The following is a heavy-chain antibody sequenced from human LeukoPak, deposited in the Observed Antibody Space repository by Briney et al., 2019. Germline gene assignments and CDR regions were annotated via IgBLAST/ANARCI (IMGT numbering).Heavy chain of an antibody. CDR1: GYTFTSYY. CDR3: ARATNFYYYYGMHV. V-gene: IGHV1-46*01. CDR2: INPSSGAT. D-gene: IGHD1-26*01. J-gene: IGHJ6*02. Sequence: ASLKVSCKTSGYTFTSYYIHWVRQAPGQGLEWMGIINPSSGATNYAQKFQGRVTMTRDTSTSTVYMELSSQRSEDTAVYYCARATNFYYYYGMHVWGQGTTVTVSS.